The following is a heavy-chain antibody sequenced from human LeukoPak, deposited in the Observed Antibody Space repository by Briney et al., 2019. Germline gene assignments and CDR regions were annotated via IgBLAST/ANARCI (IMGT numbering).Heavy chain of an antibody. J-gene: IGHJ4*02. V-gene: IGHV4-31*03. CDR2: IYYSGST. CDR3: ARTLLTTYYYDSSGYYFDY. Sequence: SETLSLTCTVSGGSINSGGYYWSWIRQHPGKGLEWIGYIYYSGSTYYNPSLKSRVTISVDTSKNQFSLKLSSVTAADTAVYYCARTLLTTYYYDSSGYYFDYWGQGTLVTVSS. D-gene: IGHD3-22*01. CDR1: GGSINSGGYY.